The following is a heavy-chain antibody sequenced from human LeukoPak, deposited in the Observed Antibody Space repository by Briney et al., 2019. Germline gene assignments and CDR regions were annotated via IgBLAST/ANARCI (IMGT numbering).Heavy chain of an antibody. CDR1: GGSFSGYY. Sequence: SETLSLTCAVYGGSFSGYYWSWIRPPPGEGLEWIGEINHSGSTNYNPSLKSRVTISVDTSKTQFSLKLSSVTAADTAVYYCARGSVGWPFDYWGQGTLVTVSS. CDR3: ARGSVGWPFDY. V-gene: IGHV4-34*01. D-gene: IGHD6-19*01. CDR2: INHSGST. J-gene: IGHJ4*02.